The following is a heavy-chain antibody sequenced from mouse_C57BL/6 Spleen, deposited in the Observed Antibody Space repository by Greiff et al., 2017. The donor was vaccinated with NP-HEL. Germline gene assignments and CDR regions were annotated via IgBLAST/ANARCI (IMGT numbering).Heavy chain of an antibody. V-gene: IGHV1-82*01. D-gene: IGHD1-1*01. CDR2: IYPGDGDT. J-gene: IGHJ4*01. CDR1: GYAFSSSW. Sequence: QVQLQQSGPELVKPGASVKISCKASGYAFSSSWMNWVKQRPGKGLEWIGRIYPGDGDTNYNGKFKGKATLTADKSSSTAYMQLSSLTSEDSAVYFCASLTTVVARAMDYWGQGTSVTVSS. CDR3: ASLTTVVARAMDY.